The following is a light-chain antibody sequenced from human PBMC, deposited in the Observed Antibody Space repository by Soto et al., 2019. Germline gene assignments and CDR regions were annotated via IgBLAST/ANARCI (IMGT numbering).Light chain of an antibody. CDR3: NSYTNTAARV. J-gene: IGLJ1*01. Sequence: LAQPASVSGSPGQSITISCTGTSSDVGAHNFVSWYQQHPGKAPKLMIYEVSNRPSGVSDRFSGSKSGNTASLTISGLQAEDEADYYCNSYTNTAARVFGTGTKVTVL. V-gene: IGLV2-14*01. CDR1: SSDVGAHNF. CDR2: EVS.